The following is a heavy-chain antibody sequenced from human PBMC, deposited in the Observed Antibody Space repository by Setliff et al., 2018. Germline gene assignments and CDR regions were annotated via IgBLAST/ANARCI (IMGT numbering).Heavy chain of an antibody. D-gene: IGHD1-26*01. CDR2: FDPEDGET. Sequence: ASVKVSCKVSGYTLTELSMHWVRQAPGKGLEWMGGFDPEDGETIYAQKFQGRVTMTEDTSTDTAYMELSSLRSEDTAVYYCAAQPLQWELLGFDYWGQGTLVTVSS. CDR3: AAQPLQWELLGFDY. J-gene: IGHJ4*02. V-gene: IGHV1-24*01. CDR1: GYTLTELS.